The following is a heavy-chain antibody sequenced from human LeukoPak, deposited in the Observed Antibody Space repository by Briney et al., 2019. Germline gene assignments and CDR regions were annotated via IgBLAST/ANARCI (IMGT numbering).Heavy chain of an antibody. J-gene: IGHJ4*02. CDR3: ARALATMFFDY. CDR2: INHSGST. D-gene: IGHD5-12*01. Sequence: SSETLSLTCAVYGGSFSGYYWSWIRQPPGKGLEWIGEINHSGSTNYNPSLKSRVTISLDTSNNQFSLKFNSVTAADTAVYYCARALATMFFDYWGQGTLVTVST. CDR1: GGSFSGYY. V-gene: IGHV4-34*01.